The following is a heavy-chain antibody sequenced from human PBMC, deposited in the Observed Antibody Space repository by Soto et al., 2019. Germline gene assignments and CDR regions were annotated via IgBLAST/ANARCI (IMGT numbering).Heavy chain of an antibody. Sequence: PGGSLRLSCAASGFTFSSYAMSWVRQAPGKGLEWVSAISGSGGSTYYADSVKGRFTISRDNSKNTLYLQMNSLRAEDTAVYYCAKVYCSSTSCYVNDAFDIWGQGTMVTVSS. CDR1: GFTFSSYA. CDR2: ISGSGGST. J-gene: IGHJ3*02. V-gene: IGHV3-23*01. D-gene: IGHD2-2*01. CDR3: AKVYCSSTSCYVNDAFDI.